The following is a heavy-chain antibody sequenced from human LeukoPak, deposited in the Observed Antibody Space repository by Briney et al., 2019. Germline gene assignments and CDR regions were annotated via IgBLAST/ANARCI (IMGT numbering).Heavy chain of an antibody. CDR3: ATAPTTQWELSYYFDY. Sequence: ASVKVSCKVSGYTLTELSMHWVRQAPGKGLEWMGGFDPEDGETIYAQKFQGRVTMTEDTSTDTAYMELGSLRSEDTAVYYCATAPTTQWELSYYFDYWGPGPLVTVSS. V-gene: IGHV1-24*01. J-gene: IGHJ4*02. CDR1: GYTLTELS. D-gene: IGHD1-26*01. CDR2: FDPEDGET.